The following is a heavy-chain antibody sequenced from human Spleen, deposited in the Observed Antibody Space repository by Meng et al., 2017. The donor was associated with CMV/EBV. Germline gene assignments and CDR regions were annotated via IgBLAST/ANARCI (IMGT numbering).Heavy chain of an antibody. Sequence: SGGPFSSYAISWVRQAPGQGLEWMGGILPIFGTANYAQKFQGRVTITTDESTSTAYMELSSLRSEDTAVYYCASPRGEYQLLFSPFDYWGQGTLVTVSS. CDR3: ASPRGEYQLLFSPFDY. D-gene: IGHD2-2*01. CDR1: GGPFSSYA. V-gene: IGHV1-69*05. J-gene: IGHJ4*02. CDR2: ILPIFGTA.